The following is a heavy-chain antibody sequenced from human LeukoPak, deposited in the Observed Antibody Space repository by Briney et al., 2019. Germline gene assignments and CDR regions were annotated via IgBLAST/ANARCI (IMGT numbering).Heavy chain of an antibody. V-gene: IGHV3-23*01. J-gene: IGHJ5*02. D-gene: IGHD2-2*01. CDR1: GFTFSSYA. Sequence: GGSLRLSCAGSGFTFSSYAMTWVRQAPGKGLEWVSAISGSGDSTHYADSVKGRFTISRDNSKNTLYLQMNSLRPEDTAVYYCATRGYCSGTSCYAPQPWGQGTLVTVSS. CDR3: ATRGYCSGTSCYAPQP. CDR2: ISGSGDST.